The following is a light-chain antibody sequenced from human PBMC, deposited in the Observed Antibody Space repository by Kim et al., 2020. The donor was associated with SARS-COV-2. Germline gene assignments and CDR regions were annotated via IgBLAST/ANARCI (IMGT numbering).Light chain of an antibody. V-gene: IGKV3D-15*01. CDR3: HQYNDWPET. CDR2: GAS. Sequence: EIVMTQSPVTLSVSPGERATLSCRASQSVSNNLAWYQQKPGQAPRLLIYGASTRANGIPARFSGGGSGTEFTVTINSLQSEDFVIYYCHQYNDWPETFGQGTKVDIK. CDR1: QSVSNN. J-gene: IGKJ1*01.